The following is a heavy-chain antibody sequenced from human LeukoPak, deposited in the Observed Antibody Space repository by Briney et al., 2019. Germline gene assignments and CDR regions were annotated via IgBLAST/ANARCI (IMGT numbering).Heavy chain of an antibody. CDR3: ARGRMSLAARPPGY. V-gene: IGHV3-21*01. D-gene: IGHD6-6*01. J-gene: IGHJ4*02. CDR2: ISSSSSYI. Sequence: GGSLRPSCAASGFTFSNAWMSWVRQAPGKGLEWVSSISSSSSYIYYADSVKGRFTISRDNAKNSLYLQMNSLRAEDTAVYYCARGRMSLAARPPGYWGQGTLVTVSS. CDR1: GFTFSNAW.